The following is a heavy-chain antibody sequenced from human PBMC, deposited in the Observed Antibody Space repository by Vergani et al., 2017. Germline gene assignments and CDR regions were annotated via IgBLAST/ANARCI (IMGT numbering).Heavy chain of an antibody. CDR3: ARESLGYCSGGSCYPKSMDYYMDV. CDR2: IYYSGST. CDR1: GGSISSGDYY. V-gene: IGHV4-30-4*08. J-gene: IGHJ6*03. Sequence: QVQLQESGPGLVKPSQTLSLTCTVSGGSISSGDYYWSWIRQPPGKGLEWIGYIYYSGSTYYNPSLKSRVTISVDTSKNQFSLKLSSVTAADTAVYYCARESLGYCSGGSCYPKSMDYYMDVWGKGTTVTVSS. D-gene: IGHD2-15*01.